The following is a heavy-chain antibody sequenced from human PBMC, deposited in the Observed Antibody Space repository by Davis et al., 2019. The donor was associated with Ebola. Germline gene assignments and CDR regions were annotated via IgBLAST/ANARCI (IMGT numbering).Heavy chain of an antibody. Sequence: PSETLSLTCTVSGGSISGYYWSWIRQPPGKGLEWIGYIYYSGSTNYNPSLKSRVTMLVDTSKNQFSLRLSSVTAADTAVYYCARAHGVATILRYFDYWGQGTLVTVSS. D-gene: IGHD5-12*01. CDR2: IYYSGST. V-gene: IGHV4-59*08. CDR3: ARAHGVATILRYFDY. J-gene: IGHJ4*02. CDR1: GGSISGYY.